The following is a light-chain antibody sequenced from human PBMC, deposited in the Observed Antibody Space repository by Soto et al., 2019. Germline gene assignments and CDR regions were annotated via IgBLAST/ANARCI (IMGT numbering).Light chain of an antibody. CDR3: HQRINWPLT. CDR2: DAS. Sequence: EIVLTQSPATLSLSPGERATLSCRACQSVSRFLAWYQQKPGQAPRLLIYDASNRATGIPARFSGSGSGTDFTLTISSLEPEAFAVYYCHQRINWPLTFGLPTRLEI. CDR1: QSVSRF. J-gene: IGKJ5*01. V-gene: IGKV3-11*01.